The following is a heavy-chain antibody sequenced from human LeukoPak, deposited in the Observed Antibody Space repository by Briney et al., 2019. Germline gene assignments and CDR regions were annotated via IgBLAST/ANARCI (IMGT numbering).Heavy chain of an antibody. D-gene: IGHD3-10*01. CDR3: ARDIVMPWFGELLDQDY. V-gene: IGHV3-48*01. CDR1: GFTFSSYS. Sequence: GGSLRLSCAASGFTFSSYSMNWVRQAPGKGLEWVSYISSSSSTIYYADSVKGRFTISRDNAKNSLYLQMNSLRAEDTAVYYCARDIVMPWFGELLDQDYWGQGTLVTVSS. J-gene: IGHJ4*02. CDR2: ISSSSSTI.